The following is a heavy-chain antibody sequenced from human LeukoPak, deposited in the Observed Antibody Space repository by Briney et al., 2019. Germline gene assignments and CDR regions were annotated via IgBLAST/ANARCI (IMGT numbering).Heavy chain of an antibody. J-gene: IGHJ4*02. Sequence: GGSLRLSCAASGFTFSTYSMNWVRQAPGKGLEWVPSISSSSTYIYYADSVKGRFTISRDNAKNSLYLQMNSVRAEDTAVYYCGTWTTVASYFDYWGQGTLVTVSS. CDR2: ISSSSTYI. CDR1: GFTFSTYS. V-gene: IGHV3-21*06. D-gene: IGHD4-17*01. CDR3: GTWTTVASYFDY.